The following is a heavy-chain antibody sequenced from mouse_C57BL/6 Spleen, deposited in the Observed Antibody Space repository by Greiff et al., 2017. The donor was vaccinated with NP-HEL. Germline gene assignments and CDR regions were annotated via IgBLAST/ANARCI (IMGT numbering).Heavy chain of an antibody. CDR2: INPNNGGT. Sequence: VQLQQSGPELVKPGASVKMSCKASGYTFTDYNMHWVKQSHGKSLEWIGYINPNNGGTSYNQKFKGKATLTVNKSSSTAYMELRSLTSEDSAVYYCARDYYGPHWYFDVWGTGPTVTVSS. CDR3: ARDYYGPHWYFDV. CDR1: GYTFTDYN. J-gene: IGHJ1*03. D-gene: IGHD1-2*01. V-gene: IGHV1-22*01.